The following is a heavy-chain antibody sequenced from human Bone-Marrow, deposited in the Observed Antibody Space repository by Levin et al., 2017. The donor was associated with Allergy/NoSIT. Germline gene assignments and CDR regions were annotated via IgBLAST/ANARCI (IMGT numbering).Heavy chain of an antibody. Sequence: PGESLKISCKASGYTFTSHYMHWVRQAPGQGLEWIGIISPSLGITTYAQKFQGRVTMTRDTSTSTVYLDLSSLTSEDTAVYYCAREGPGSSSAELDYWGQGTLVTVSS. CDR2: ISPSLGIT. D-gene: IGHD6-6*01. CDR3: AREGPGSSSAELDY. V-gene: IGHV1-46*01. J-gene: IGHJ4*02. CDR1: GYTFTSHY.